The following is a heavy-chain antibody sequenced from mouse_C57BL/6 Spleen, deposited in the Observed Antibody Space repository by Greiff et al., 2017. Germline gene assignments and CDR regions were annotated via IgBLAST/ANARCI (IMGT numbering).Heavy chain of an antibody. CDR1: GYTFTSYW. CDR2: INPSSGYT. J-gene: IGHJ3*01. CDR3: ARVYDYDAVGPWFAY. V-gene: IGHV1-7*01. D-gene: IGHD2-4*01. Sequence: VQLQQSGAELAKPGASVKLSCKASGYTFTSYWMHWVKQRPGQGLEWIGYINPSSGYTKYKQKFKDKATLTADKSSSTAYMQLSSLTYEDSAVYYCARVYDYDAVGPWFAYWGQGTLVTVSA.